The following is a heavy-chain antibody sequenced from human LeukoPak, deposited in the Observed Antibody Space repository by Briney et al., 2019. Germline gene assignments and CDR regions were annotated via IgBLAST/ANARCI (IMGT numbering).Heavy chain of an antibody. D-gene: IGHD3-22*01. CDR3: ARDHDSSGYYYY. V-gene: IGHV3-53*01. CDR2: IYSGGST. J-gene: IGHJ4*02. CDR1: GFTFRSYA. Sequence: GGSLRLSCAASGFTFRSYAMNWVRQAPGKGLEWVSVIYSGGSTYYADSVKGRFTISGDNSKNTLYLQMNSLRAEDTAVYYCARDHDSSGYYYYWGQGTLVIVSS.